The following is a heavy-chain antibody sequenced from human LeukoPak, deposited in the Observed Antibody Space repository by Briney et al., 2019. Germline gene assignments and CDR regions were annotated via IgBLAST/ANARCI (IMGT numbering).Heavy chain of an antibody. Sequence: GGSLRLSCAASGFTFSSYSMNWVRQAPGKGLEWVSYISSSGSTIYYADSVKGRFTISRDNAKNSLYLQMNSLRAEDTAVYYCARDLMAGTLGGNYWGQGTLVTVSS. CDR2: ISSSGSTI. CDR3: ARDLMAGTLGGNY. J-gene: IGHJ4*02. V-gene: IGHV3-48*04. D-gene: IGHD6-19*01. CDR1: GFTFSSYS.